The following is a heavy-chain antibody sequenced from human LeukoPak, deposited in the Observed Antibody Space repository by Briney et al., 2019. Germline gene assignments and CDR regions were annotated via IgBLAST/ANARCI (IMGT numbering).Heavy chain of an antibody. CDR1: GCTFSSYA. CDR3: AGLSYSGSYTADY. Sequence: SVKVSCKASGCTFSSYAISGVRQAPGQGLEWMGRIIPIFGTANYAQKFQGRVKITTDESTTTAYMELSSLRSEDTAVYYCAGLSYSGSYTADYWGQGTLVTVSS. D-gene: IGHD1-26*01. CDR2: IIPIFGTA. J-gene: IGHJ4*02. V-gene: IGHV1-69*05.